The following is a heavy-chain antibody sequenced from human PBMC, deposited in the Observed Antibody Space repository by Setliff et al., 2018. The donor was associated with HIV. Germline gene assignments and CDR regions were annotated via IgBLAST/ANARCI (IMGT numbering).Heavy chain of an antibody. V-gene: IGHV4-34*01. CDR3: ARLTTTYYYDSSAYYHPV. CDR2: VNHNGNI. Sequence: SETLSLTCTLNGVPLSDYYWNWIRQSPGKGLEWIVEVNHNGNINYNPSLKSRVTVSVDTSKTQYSLKMISVTAADTAVFYCARLTTTYYYDSSAYYHPVWGQGTLVTVPS. CDR1: GVPLSDYY. D-gene: IGHD3-22*01. J-gene: IGHJ4*02.